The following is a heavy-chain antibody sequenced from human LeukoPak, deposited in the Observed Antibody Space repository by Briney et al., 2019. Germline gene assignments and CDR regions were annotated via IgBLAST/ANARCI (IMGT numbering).Heavy chain of an antibody. J-gene: IGHJ4*02. CDR1: GFTVSTNY. Sequence: GGSLRLSCAASGFTVSTNYMNWVRQAPGKGLEWVSVVYSGGRTNYADSVKGRFTTSRDNAKNSLFLQVNSLRAEDTAVYYCARAGQSDYWGQGTLVTVSS. CDR3: ARAGQSDY. CDR2: VYSGGRT. V-gene: IGHV3-53*03.